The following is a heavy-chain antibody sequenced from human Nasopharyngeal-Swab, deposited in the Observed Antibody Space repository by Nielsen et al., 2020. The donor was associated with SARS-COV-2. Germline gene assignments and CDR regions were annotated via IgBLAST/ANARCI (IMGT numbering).Heavy chain of an antibody. J-gene: IGHJ4*02. CDR2: MTPKTGYT. CDR1: GFTFTTYD. V-gene: IGHV1-8*01. CDR3: ARGGPVAFDC. Sequence: ASVKVSCKASGFTFTTYDINWVRQASGQGPEWMGWMTPKTGYTGYAQKFQGRVTMTWNTSISTAYMDLSSLTSEDTAVYYCARGGPVAFDCWGQGSLVIVSS. D-gene: IGHD6-19*01.